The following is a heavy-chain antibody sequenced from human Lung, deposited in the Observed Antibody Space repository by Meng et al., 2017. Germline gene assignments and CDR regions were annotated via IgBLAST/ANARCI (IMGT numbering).Heavy chain of an antibody. CDR1: GGSFSDYY. CDR3: ARGPTTMAHDFDY. J-gene: IGHJ4*02. CDR2: INHSGST. Sequence: VHLHRGGSELLKPSETLPPTCVCSGGSFSDYYWSGIRQPPGKGLEWIGEINHSGSTNYNPSLESRATISVDTSQNNLSLKLSSVTAADSAVYYCARGPTTMAHDFDYWGQGTLVTVSS. V-gene: IGHV4-34*01. D-gene: IGHD4-11*01.